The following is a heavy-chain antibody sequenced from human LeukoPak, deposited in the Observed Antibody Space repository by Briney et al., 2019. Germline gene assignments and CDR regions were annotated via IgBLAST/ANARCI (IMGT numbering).Heavy chain of an antibody. CDR2: ISSSSSYI. D-gene: IGHD4-17*01. CDR3: ARDCWARLRAPLDP. Sequence: GGSLRLSCAASGFTFSSYSMNWVRQAPGKGLGGFSSISSSSSYIYYADSVKGRFTISRDNAKNSLYLQMNSLRAEDTAVYYCARDCWARLRAPLDPWGQGTLVTVSS. CDR1: GFTFSSYS. V-gene: IGHV3-21*01. J-gene: IGHJ5*02.